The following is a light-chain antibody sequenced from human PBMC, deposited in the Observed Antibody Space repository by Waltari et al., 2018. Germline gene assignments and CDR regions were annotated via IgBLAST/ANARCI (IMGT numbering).Light chain of an antibody. V-gene: IGLV4-69*01. Sequence: QLVLTQSPSASASLGASVTLTCTLSNGHSSYAIAWHPQQPEKGPRYLMKLNSDGSHSKGDGIPDRFSGSSSGAERYLTISSLQSEDEADYYCQTWGTGIRVFGGGTKLTVL. CDR1: NGHSSYA. CDR3: QTWGTGIRV. CDR2: LNSDGSH. J-gene: IGLJ3*02.